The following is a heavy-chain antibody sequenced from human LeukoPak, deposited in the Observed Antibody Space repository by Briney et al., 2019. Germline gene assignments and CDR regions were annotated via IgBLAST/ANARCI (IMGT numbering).Heavy chain of an antibody. D-gene: IGHD1-14*01. V-gene: IGHV3-30*02. J-gene: IGHJ6*03. Sequence: GGSLRLSSAASGFTFSSYGMHWVRQAPGKGLEWVEFIRYDGSNKCYADSVKGRFTISRDNSKNTLYLQMNSLRAEDTAVYYCAKRGGGTKLNYYYYYMDVWGKGTTVTVSS. CDR2: IRYDGSNK. CDR1: GFTFSSYG. CDR3: AKRGGGTKLNYYYYYMDV.